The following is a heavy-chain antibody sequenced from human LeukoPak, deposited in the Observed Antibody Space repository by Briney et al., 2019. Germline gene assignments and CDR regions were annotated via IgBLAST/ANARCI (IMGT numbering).Heavy chain of an antibody. CDR1: GFTFSSYA. D-gene: IGHD3-3*01. Sequence: GGSLRLSCAASGFTFSSYAMSWVRQAPGKGLEWVSAISGSGGSTYYADSVKGRFTISRDNSKNTLYLQMNSLRAEDTVVYYCAPGRFLEWLSPPADYWGQGTLVTVSS. J-gene: IGHJ4*02. V-gene: IGHV3-23*01. CDR3: APGRFLEWLSPPADY. CDR2: ISGSGGST.